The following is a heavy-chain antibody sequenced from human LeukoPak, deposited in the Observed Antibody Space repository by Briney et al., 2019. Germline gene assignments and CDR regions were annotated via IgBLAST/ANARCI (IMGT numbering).Heavy chain of an antibody. Sequence: SETLSLTCTVSGGSISSGDYYWSWIRQPPGKGLEWIGYIYHSGSTYYNPSLKSRVTISVDRSKNQFSLKLSSVTAADTAVYYCARTTANGSGSYYDAFDIWGQGTMVTVSS. CDR2: IYHSGST. CDR1: GGSISSGDYY. D-gene: IGHD3-10*01. V-gene: IGHV4-30-2*01. J-gene: IGHJ3*02. CDR3: ARTTANGSGSYYDAFDI.